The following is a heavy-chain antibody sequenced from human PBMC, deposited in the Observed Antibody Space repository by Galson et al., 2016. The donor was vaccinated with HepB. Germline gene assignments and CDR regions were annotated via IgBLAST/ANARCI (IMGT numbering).Heavy chain of an antibody. D-gene: IGHD5-12*01. CDR3: ARSYSGYDHFDY. J-gene: IGHJ4*02. CDR2: INAGNGNT. V-gene: IGHV1-3*01. Sequence: SVKVSCKASGYSFTRYTIHWVRQAPGQRLEWMGWINAGNGNTKYSQKFQGRVTISRDTSASTAYMGLSSLRSEDTTVYYCARSYSGYDHFDYWGQGTLVTVSS. CDR1: GYSFTRYT.